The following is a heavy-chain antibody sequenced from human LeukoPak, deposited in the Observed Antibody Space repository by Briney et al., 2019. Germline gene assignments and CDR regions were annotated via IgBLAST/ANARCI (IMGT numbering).Heavy chain of an antibody. CDR1: GLTFSSYG. CDR3: AKGRAKRQWLVLSDP. Sequence: GGSLRLSCAASGLTFSSYGMHWVRQAPGKGLEWVAVISYDGSSKYYADSVKGRFTISRDNSKNTLYLQMNSLRAEDTAVYYCAKGRAKRQWLVLSDPWGQGTLVTVSS. D-gene: IGHD6-19*01. CDR2: ISYDGSSK. J-gene: IGHJ5*02. V-gene: IGHV3-30*18.